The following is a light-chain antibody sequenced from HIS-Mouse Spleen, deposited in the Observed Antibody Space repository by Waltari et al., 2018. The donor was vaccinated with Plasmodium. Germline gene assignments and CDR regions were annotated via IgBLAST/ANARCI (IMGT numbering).Light chain of an antibody. CDR2: SNN. V-gene: IGLV1-44*01. CDR3: AAWDDSLNGWV. Sequence: QSVLTQPPSASGTPGQRVTISCSGSSSNIGSNTVNWYQPLPGTSPKLLIYSNNPLPSGVPDRFAGSNSGTPASLAIRGRQAEDEADYYCAAWDDSLNGWVFGGGTKLTVL. CDR1: SSNIGSNT. J-gene: IGLJ3*02.